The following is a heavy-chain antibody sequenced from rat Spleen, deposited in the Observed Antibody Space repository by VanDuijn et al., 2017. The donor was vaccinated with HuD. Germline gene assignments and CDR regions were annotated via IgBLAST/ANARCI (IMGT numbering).Heavy chain of an antibody. V-gene: IGHV2-41*01. J-gene: IGHJ2*01. Sequence: QVQLKESGPGLAQPSQTLSLTCTVAGFSLTNYNIHWVRRPPGKGLEWMVAIWDTGGTRYNSVFKSRFTITKDTSKNQVFLKVYSLQTEDTATYYCVGEQVRGYYFDYWGQGVMVAVSS. D-gene: IGHD2-3*01. CDR2: IWDTGGT. CDR3: VGEQVRGYYFDY. CDR1: GFSLTNYN.